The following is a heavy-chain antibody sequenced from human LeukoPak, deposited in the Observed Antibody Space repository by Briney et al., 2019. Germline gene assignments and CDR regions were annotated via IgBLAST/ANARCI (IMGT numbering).Heavy chain of an antibody. CDR3: AKDLRLSVGTSPFDY. V-gene: IGHV3-74*01. D-gene: IGHD4-23*01. CDR2: IKSDGSNT. CDR1: GFTFSSYW. J-gene: IGHJ4*02. Sequence: GGSLRLSCAASGFTFSSYWMHWVRQAPGKGLVWVSRIKSDGSNTNYADSVKGRFTISRDNAKNTLHLQMNSLRAEDTAVYYCAKDLRLSVGTSPFDYWGQGTLVTVSS.